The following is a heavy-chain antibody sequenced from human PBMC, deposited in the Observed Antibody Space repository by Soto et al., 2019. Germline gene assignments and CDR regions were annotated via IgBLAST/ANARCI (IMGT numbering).Heavy chain of an antibody. CDR2: INSDGSST. CDR1: GFTFSSYW. V-gene: IGHV3-74*01. Sequence: GGSLRLSCAASGFTFSSYWMHWVRQAPGKGLVWVSRINSDGSSTSYADSVKGRFTISRDNAKNTLYLQMSSLRAEDTAVYHCARGVRFLEWLIDIWGQGTMVTVSS. J-gene: IGHJ3*02. CDR3: ARGVRFLEWLIDI. D-gene: IGHD3-3*01.